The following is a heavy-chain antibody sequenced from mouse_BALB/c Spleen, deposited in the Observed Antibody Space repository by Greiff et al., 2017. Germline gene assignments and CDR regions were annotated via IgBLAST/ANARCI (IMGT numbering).Heavy chain of an antibody. CDR3: ARDYDGYPAWFAY. D-gene: IGHD2-3*01. Sequence: EVKLQESGGGLVKPGGSLKLSCAASGFTFSDYYMYWVRQTPEKRLEWVATISDGGSYTYYPDSVKGRFTISRDNAKNNLYLQMSSLKSEDTAMYYCARDYDGYPAWFAYWGQGTLVTVSA. CDR2: ISDGGSYT. J-gene: IGHJ3*01. CDR1: GFTFSDYY. V-gene: IGHV5-4*02.